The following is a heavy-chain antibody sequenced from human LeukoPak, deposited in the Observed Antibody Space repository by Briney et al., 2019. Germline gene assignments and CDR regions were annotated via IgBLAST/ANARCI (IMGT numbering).Heavy chain of an antibody. CDR2: INPNSGGT. CDR1: GYTFTGYY. V-gene: IGHV1-2*02. J-gene: IGHJ4*02. D-gene: IGHD2-15*01. Sequence: ASVKVSCKASGYTFTGYYMHWVRQAPGQGLEWMGWINPNSGGTNYAQKLQGRVTMTTDTSTSTAYMELRSLRSDDTAVYYCARDLNFDIVVVVAAFDYWGQGTLVTVSS. CDR3: ARDLNFDIVVVVAAFDY.